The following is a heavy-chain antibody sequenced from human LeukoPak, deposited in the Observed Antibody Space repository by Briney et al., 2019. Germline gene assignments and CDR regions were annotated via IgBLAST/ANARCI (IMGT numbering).Heavy chain of an antibody. CDR3: ARVAAYTSTWSWFDP. D-gene: IGHD6-13*01. CDR2: INPDTGGT. J-gene: IGHJ5*02. V-gene: IGHV1-2*02. Sequence: ASVKVSCKASGYTFTGYYMHWVRQAPGQGLEWVAYINPDTGGTNYAQKFQGRVTVTRDASISTAYMEMSRLTSDDTAIYYCARVAAYTSTWSWFDPWGQGTLVTVSS. CDR1: GYTFTGYY.